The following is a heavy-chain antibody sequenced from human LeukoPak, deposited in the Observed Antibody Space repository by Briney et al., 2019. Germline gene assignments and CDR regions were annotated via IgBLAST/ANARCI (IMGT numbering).Heavy chain of an antibody. Sequence: GASVKVSCKASGGTFNSYAISWVRQAPGQGLAWMGGIIPIFGTANYAQKFQGRVTITTDESTSTAYMELSSLRSEDTAVYYCARGANIITIFGGGTNWFDTWGQGTLVTVSS. CDR1: GGTFNSYA. CDR3: ARGANIITIFGGGTNWFDT. V-gene: IGHV1-69*05. D-gene: IGHD3-3*01. CDR2: IIPIFGTA. J-gene: IGHJ5*02.